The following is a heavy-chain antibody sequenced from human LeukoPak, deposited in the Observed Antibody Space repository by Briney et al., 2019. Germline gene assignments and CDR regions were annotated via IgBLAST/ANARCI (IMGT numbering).Heavy chain of an antibody. J-gene: IGHJ4*02. CDR3: ARYYSGWYYFDY. CDR1: GYTFTSYG. D-gene: IGHD6-19*01. V-gene: IGHV1-69*13. CDR2: IIPIFGAA. Sequence: SVKVSCKASGYTFTSYGISWVRQAPGQGLEWMGGIIPIFGAANYAQKFQGRVTITADESTSTAYMELSSLRSEDTAVYYCARYYSGWYYFDYWGQGTLVTVSS.